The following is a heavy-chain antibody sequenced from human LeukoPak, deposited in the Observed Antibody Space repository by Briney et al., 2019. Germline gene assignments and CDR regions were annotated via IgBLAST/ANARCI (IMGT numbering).Heavy chain of an antibody. CDR2: ISSSSSAR. V-gene: IGHV3-48*01. J-gene: IGHJ5*02. CDR1: GFTFSDYS. CDR3: ANGYCNVKSCYYNP. Sequence: GGSLRLSCAASGFTFSDYSMNWVRQAPGKGLEWISYISSSSSARFFADSVKGRFTISRDNAENSLYLQMNNLRADGTAVYYFANGYCNVKSCYYNPWGQGTPVTVSS. D-gene: IGHD2-15*01.